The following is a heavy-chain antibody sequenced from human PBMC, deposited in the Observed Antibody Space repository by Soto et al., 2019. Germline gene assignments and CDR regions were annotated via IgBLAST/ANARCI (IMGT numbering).Heavy chain of an antibody. CDR3: NNKRDFLSLFHY. CDR2: IKSKASGGTA. D-gene: IGHD2-21*02. Sequence: GGSLRLSCAASGLTFSDAWMSWVRQVPGKGLEWIGRIKSKASGGTADYAAPVRGRFTISRDDSKNTVYLQMNSLKTEDTAVYYSNNKRDFLSLFHYWGQGTLVTVSS. V-gene: IGHV3-15*01. J-gene: IGHJ4*02. CDR1: GLTFSDAW.